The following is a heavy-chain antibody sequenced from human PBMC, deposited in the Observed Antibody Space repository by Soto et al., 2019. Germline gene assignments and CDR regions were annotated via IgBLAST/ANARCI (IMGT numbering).Heavy chain of an antibody. CDR3: ARSRLYCSGGSCYSINPYLDY. CDR1: GYTFATYS. D-gene: IGHD2-15*01. J-gene: IGHJ4*02. V-gene: IGHV1-46*01. Sequence: GASAKVSCKASGYTFATYSIHWGRQAPGQGPERMGIMNPSGGSTSYAQKFQGRVTMTRDTSTSTVYMELSSLRSEDTAVYYCARSRLYCSGGSCYSINPYLDYWGQGTLVSVYS. CDR2: MNPSGGST.